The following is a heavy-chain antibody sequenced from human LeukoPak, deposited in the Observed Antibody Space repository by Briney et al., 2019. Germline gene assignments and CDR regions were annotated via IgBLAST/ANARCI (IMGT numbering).Heavy chain of an antibody. CDR1: GIAFSTYW. Sequence: GGSLRLSCAASGIAFSTYWMHWVRQAPGKGLVWISRISTDGSNTFYADSVKGRFIVSRDNAENTLYLQMDNLRAEDTAMYYYATGHGTPLGFWGQGALVTVSS. CDR3: ATGHGTPLGF. CDR2: ISTDGSNT. D-gene: IGHD1-26*01. J-gene: IGHJ4*02. V-gene: IGHV3-74*01.